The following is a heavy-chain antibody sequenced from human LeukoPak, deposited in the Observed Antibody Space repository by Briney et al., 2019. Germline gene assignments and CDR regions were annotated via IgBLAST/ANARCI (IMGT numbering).Heavy chain of an antibody. D-gene: IGHD7-27*01. CDR2: ITTSDGNA. CDR1: GFTFSSYT. CDR3: AKDGGLWVSAHWGDS. Sequence: GGSLRLSCAASGFTFSSYTMSWVRQAPGKGLEWVSTITTSDGNAYYADSVKGRFTVSRDNSKNTLFLQMNSLRAEDTAVYYCAKDGGLWVSAHWGDSWGRGTLVTVSP. J-gene: IGHJ4*02. V-gene: IGHV3-23*01.